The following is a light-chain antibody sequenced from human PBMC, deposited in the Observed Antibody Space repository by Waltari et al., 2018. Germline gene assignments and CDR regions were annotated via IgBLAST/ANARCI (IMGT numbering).Light chain of an antibody. CDR2: GVS. CDR3: QHYGGFPWS. CDR1: RTVYSDY. J-gene: IGKJ1*01. V-gene: IGKV3-20*01. Sequence: DTLLTQSPGTLSLSPGERATLSCRASRTVYSDYLAWYQQKSGQAPSLLIYGVSNRATGVADRFSGSGSGTDFYLTITRLEPEDAAVYFCQHYGGFPWSCGQGTKVEIK.